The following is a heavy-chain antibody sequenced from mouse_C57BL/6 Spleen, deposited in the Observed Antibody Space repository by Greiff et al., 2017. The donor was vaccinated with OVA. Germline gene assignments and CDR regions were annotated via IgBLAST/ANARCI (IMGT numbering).Heavy chain of an antibody. J-gene: IGHJ1*03. Sequence: EVNVVESEGGLVQPGSSMKLSCTASGFTFSDYYMAWVRQVPEKGLEWVANINYDGSSTYYLDSLKSRFIISRDNPKNILYLQLSSLKSEDTATYYCARDVYDYDDWYFDVWGTGTTVTVSS. CDR3: ARDVYDYDDWYFDV. D-gene: IGHD2-4*01. V-gene: IGHV5-16*01. CDR2: INYDGSST. CDR1: GFTFSDYY.